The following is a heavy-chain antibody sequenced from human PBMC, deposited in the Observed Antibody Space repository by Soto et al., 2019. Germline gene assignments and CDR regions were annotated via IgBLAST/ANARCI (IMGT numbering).Heavy chain of an antibody. V-gene: IGHV1-2*02. D-gene: IGHD3-22*01. CDR3: AVRFPDYYDSSGYLN. CDR1: GSTFSGYY. Sequence: QVQVVQSGAEVKKPGASVKVSCKAPGSTFSGYYIHWVRQAPGEGLEWMGWINANSGGTNYAQKFQGRVTLTKDTSISTGYMALSRLTSDDTAVYDCAVRFPDYYDSSGYLNWGQGTLVPVSS. CDR2: INANSGGT. J-gene: IGHJ4*02.